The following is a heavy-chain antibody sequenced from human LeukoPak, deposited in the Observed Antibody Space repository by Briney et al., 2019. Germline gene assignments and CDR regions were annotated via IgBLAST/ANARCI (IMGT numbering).Heavy chain of an antibody. CDR3: ARDRTIFGVVNYMDV. J-gene: IGHJ6*03. CDR2: IYYSGST. Sequence: SETLSLTCTVSGGSISSYYWSWIRQPPGKGLEWIGYIYYSGSTNYNPSLKSRVTISVDTSKNQFSLKLSSVTAADTAVYYCARDRTIFGVVNYMDVWGKGTTVSLSS. D-gene: IGHD3-3*01. CDR1: GGSISSYY. V-gene: IGHV4-59*01.